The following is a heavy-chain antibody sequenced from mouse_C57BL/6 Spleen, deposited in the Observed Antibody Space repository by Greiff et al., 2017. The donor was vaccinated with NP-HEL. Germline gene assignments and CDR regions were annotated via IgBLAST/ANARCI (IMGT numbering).Heavy chain of an antibody. CDR3: ARGGSRTGTDYYFDY. Sequence: VKLQESGAELARPGASVKLSCKASGYTFTSYGISWVKQRTGQGLEWIGEIYPRSGNTYYNEKFKGKATLTADKSSSTAYMELRSLTSEDSAVYFCARGGSRTGTDYYFDYWGQGTTLTVSS. J-gene: IGHJ2*01. V-gene: IGHV1-81*01. CDR1: GYTFTSYG. D-gene: IGHD4-1*01. CDR2: IYPRSGNT.